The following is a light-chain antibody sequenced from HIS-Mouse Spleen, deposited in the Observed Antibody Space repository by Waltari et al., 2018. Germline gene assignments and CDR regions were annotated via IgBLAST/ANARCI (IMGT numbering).Light chain of an antibody. Sequence: QSVLTQPPSASGTPGQRVTISCSGSSSNIGSNYVYWYPQLPGTAPKLLIYRNNQRPSGVPDRFSGSKAGTSASRAISGLRSEDEADYYCAAWDDSLSGPWVFGGGTKLTVL. V-gene: IGLV1-47*01. CDR3: AAWDDSLSGPWV. J-gene: IGLJ3*02. CDR1: SSNIGSNY. CDR2: RNN.